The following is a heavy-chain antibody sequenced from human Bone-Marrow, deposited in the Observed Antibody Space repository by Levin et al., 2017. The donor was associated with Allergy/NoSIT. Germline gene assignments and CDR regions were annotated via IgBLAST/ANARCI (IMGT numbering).Heavy chain of an antibody. CDR3: ARARTVGYSPYYFDY. Sequence: GESLKISCKASGYTFTSYAMNWVRQAPGQGLEWMGWINTNTGNPTYAQGFTGRFVFSLDTSVSTAYLQISSLKAEDTAVYYCARARTVGYSPYYFDYWGQGTLVTVSS. D-gene: IGHD6-13*01. CDR2: INTNTGNP. V-gene: IGHV7-4-1*02. CDR1: GYTFTSYA. J-gene: IGHJ4*02.